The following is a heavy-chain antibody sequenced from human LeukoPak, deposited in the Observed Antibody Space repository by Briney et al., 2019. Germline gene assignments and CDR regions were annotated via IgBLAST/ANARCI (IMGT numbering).Heavy chain of an antibody. CDR3: AGELDY. CDR2: ISYDGSNK. CDR1: GFTFSSYA. Sequence: GRSLRLSCAASGFTFSSYAMHWVRQAPGKGLEWVAVISYDGSNKYYADSVKGRFTISRDNSKNTLYLQMNSLRAEDTAVYYCAGELDYWGQGTLVTVSS. V-gene: IGHV3-30*04. J-gene: IGHJ4*02.